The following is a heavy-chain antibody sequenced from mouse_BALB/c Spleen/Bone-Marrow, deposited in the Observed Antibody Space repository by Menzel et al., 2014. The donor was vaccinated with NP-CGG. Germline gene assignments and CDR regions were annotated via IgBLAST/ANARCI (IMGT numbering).Heavy chain of an antibody. D-gene: IGHD4-1*01. CDR3: ARTGTYYAMDY. Sequence: ESGPGLVAPSQSLSITCTVSGFSLTSYGVHWVRQPPGKGLEWLVVIWSDGSTTYNSSLKSRLNIRKDNSKSQVFLKVNSLQTDDTAMYYCARTGTYYAMDYWGQGTSVTVSS. CDR1: GFSLTSYG. CDR2: IWSDGST. J-gene: IGHJ4*01. V-gene: IGHV2-6*02.